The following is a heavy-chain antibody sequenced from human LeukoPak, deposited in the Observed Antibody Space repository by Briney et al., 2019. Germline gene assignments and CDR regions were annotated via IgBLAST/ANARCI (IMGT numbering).Heavy chain of an antibody. V-gene: IGHV4-34*01. CDR1: GGSFSGYY. J-gene: IGHJ6*03. Sequence: SETLSLTCAVYGGSFSGYYWSWIRQPPGKGLEWIGEINHSGSTNYNPSLKSRVTISVDTSKNQFSLKLSSVTAADTAVYYCARALYGATSFYYMDVWGKGTTVTVSS. CDR2: INHSGST. CDR3: ARALYGATSFYYMDV. D-gene: IGHD4-17*01.